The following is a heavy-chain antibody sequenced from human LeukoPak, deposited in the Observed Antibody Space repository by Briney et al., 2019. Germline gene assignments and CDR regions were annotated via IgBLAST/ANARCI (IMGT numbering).Heavy chain of an antibody. CDR3: ARDGGPYYYYYMDV. D-gene: IGHD2-15*01. V-gene: IGHV4-4*02. Sequence: SETLSLTCAVSGGSISSSNWWSWVRQPPGKGLEWIGEIYHSGSTNYNPSLKSRVTISVDTSKNQFSLKLSSVTAADTAVYYCARDGGPYYYYYMDVWGKGTTVTVSS. CDR2: IYHSGST. CDR1: GGSISSSNW. J-gene: IGHJ6*03.